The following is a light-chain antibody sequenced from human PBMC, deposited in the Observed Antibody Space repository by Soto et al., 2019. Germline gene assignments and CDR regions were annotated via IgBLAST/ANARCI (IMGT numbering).Light chain of an antibody. V-gene: IGKV3-11*01. CDR1: QSVSSN. J-gene: IGKJ5*01. CDR3: QRGDT. Sequence: EIVLTQSPATLSLSPGERATLSCRASQSVSSNLAWYQQKPGQAPRLLIYDACNRATGIPARFSGSGSGTDFTLTISSLEPEDFAVYYCQRGDTFGQGTRLEIK. CDR2: DAC.